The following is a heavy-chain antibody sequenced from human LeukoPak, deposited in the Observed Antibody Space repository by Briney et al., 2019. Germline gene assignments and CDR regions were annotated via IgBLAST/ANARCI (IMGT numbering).Heavy chain of an antibody. D-gene: IGHD6-6*01. J-gene: IGHJ4*02. CDR3: ARTHSGSFFDY. V-gene: IGHV4-59*01. CDR1: GFTFSSYW. CDR2: IYYSGST. Sequence: GSLRLSCVASGFTFSSYWMSWVRQAPGKGLEWIGYIYYSGSTNYNPSLKSRVTISVDTSKNQFSLKLSSVTAADTAVYYCARTHSGSFFDYWGQGTLVTVSS.